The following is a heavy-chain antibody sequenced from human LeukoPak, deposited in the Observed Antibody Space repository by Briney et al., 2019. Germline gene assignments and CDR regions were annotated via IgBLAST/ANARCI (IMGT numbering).Heavy chain of an antibody. CDR1: GFTFSGYE. J-gene: IGHJ4*02. Sequence: PGGSLRLSCAASGFTFSGYEMNWVRQAPGKGLEWVSHISTSGVTIHYSDSVRGRFTISRDNAKNSLYLQMNSLRVEDTAVYYCARDGVAGQTVFDYWGQGTLVPVS. CDR3: ARDGVAGQTVFDY. CDR2: ISTSGVTI. V-gene: IGHV3-48*03. D-gene: IGHD2-15*01.